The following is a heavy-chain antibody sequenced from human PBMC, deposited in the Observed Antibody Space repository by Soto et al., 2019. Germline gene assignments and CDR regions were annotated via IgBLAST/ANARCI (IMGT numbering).Heavy chain of an antibody. D-gene: IGHD5-12*01. J-gene: IGHJ5*02. CDR1: GGSITSSNW. CDR3: ARVTKAFSGYERWFDP. V-gene: IGHV4-4*02. Sequence: SETLSLTCAVSGGSITSSNWWSWVRQPPGKGLEWIGEIYHSGSTNYNPSLKSRVNISVDKSKNQLSLKLSSVTAADTPVYYCARVTKAFSGYERWFDPWGQGTLVTVSS. CDR2: IYHSGST.